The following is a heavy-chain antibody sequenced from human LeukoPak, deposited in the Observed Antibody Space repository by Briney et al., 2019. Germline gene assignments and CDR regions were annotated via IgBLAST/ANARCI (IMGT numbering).Heavy chain of an antibody. V-gene: IGHV3-23*01. J-gene: IGHJ5*02. CDR3: AREKRYYYDSSGYYYKYNWFDP. Sequence: GESLRLSCAASGFPFSSYAMSWVRQAPGKGLEWVSAISGSGGSTYYADSVKGRFTISRDNSKNTLYLQMNSLRAEDTAVYYCAREKRYYYDSSGYYYKYNWFDPWGQGTLVTVSS. D-gene: IGHD3-22*01. CDR2: ISGSGGST. CDR1: GFPFSSYA.